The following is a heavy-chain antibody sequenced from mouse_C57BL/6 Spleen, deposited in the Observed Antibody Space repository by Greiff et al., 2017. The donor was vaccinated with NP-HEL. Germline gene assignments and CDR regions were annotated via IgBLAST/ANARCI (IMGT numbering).Heavy chain of an antibody. CDR3: ASSGYPIYAMDY. D-gene: IGHD3-2*02. Sequence: EVQLQQSGPGMVKPSQSLSLTCTVTGYSITSGYDWHWIRHFPGNKLEWMGYISYSGSTNYNPSLKSRISITHDTSKNHFFLKLNSVTTEDTATYYCASSGYPIYAMDYWGQGTSVTVSS. CDR2: ISYSGST. V-gene: IGHV3-1*01. J-gene: IGHJ4*01. CDR1: GYSITSGYD.